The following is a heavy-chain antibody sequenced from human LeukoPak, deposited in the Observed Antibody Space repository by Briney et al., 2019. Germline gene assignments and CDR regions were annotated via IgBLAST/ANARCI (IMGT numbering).Heavy chain of an antibody. J-gene: IGHJ6*03. D-gene: IGHD5-12*01. CDR1: GGTFSSYA. CDR2: IIPIFGTA. CDR3: AGMTSDVDIVATSPYYYYYYYMDV. V-gene: IGHV1-69*13. Sequence: GASVKVSCKASGGTFSSYAISWVRQAPGQGLEWMGRIIPIFGTANYAQKFQGRVTITADEPTSTAYMELSSLRSEDTAVYYCAGMTSDVDIVATSPYYYYYYYMDVWGKGTTVTVSS.